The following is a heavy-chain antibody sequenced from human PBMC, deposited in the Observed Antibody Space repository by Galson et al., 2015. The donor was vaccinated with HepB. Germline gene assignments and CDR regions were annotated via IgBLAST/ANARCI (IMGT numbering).Heavy chain of an antibody. J-gene: IGHJ4*02. CDR1: GDTFNSYA. CDR2: IIPILGIT. Sequence: SVKVSCKASGDTFNSYAISWVRQAPGQGLEWMGRIIPILGITNYAQKFQGRVTITADKSTSTAYMELSSLRSEDTAMYYCAREGDATPLVGGTGLFDYWGQGTLVTVSS. CDR3: AREGDATPLVGGTGLFDY. V-gene: IGHV1-69*04. D-gene: IGHD1-26*01.